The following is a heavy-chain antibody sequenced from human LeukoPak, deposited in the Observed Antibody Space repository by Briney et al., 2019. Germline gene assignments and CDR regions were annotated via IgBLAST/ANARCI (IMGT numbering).Heavy chain of an antibody. V-gene: IGHV4-31*03. CDR1: GGSISSGGYY. CDR2: IYYGGST. D-gene: IGHD3-22*01. Sequence: PSQTLSLTCTVSGGSISSGGYYWSWIRQHPGKGLEWIAYIYYGGSTYYNPSLKSRVTISVDTSKNRFSLNLSSVTAADTAVYYCARQYYYDSGGYYYFDYWGQGTLVTVSS. CDR3: ARQYYYDSGGYYYFDY. J-gene: IGHJ4*02.